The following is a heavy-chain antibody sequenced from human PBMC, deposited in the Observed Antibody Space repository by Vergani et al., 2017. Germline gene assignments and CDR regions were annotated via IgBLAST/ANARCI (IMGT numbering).Heavy chain of an antibody. CDR3: ARYSSFYGMDV. D-gene: IGHD6-6*01. CDR1: RFTFSSYS. CDR2: ISSSSSTI. V-gene: IGHV3-48*04. J-gene: IGHJ6*02. Sequence: EVQLVESGGGLVQPGGSLRLSCAASRFTFSSYSMNWVRQAPGKGLEWVSYISSSSSTIYYADSVKGRFTISRDNAKNSLYLQMNSLRAEDTAVYYCARYSSFYGMDVWGQGTTVTVSS.